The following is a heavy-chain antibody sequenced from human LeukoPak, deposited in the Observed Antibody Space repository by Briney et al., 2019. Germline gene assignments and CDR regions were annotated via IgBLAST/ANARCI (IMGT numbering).Heavy chain of an antibody. Sequence: PGGSLRLSCAASGFTFSSYEMNWVRQAPGKGLEWISYIRSSGSPRYYADSVKGRFTISRDNAKKSVYLEMNSLRVEDTAVYYCVRGVGNNWFESWGQGTLVTVSS. CDR2: IRSSGSPR. V-gene: IGHV3-48*03. D-gene: IGHD3-10*01. J-gene: IGHJ5*01. CDR1: GFTFSSYE. CDR3: VRGVGNNWFES.